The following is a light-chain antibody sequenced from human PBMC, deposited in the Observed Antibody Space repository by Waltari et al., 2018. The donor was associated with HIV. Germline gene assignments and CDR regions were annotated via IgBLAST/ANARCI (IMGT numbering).Light chain of an antibody. Sequence: DIVMPQSPDSVAVSLGEWVTITCTSSQSITSKNTNYLAWFQQRPGQPPKLLLHGASARDSGVPDRFRGSGSGTYFTLSISSLQAEDVATYFCQQYYSTPRTFGQGTKVEIK. CDR3: QQYYSTPRT. CDR1: QSITSKNTNY. CDR2: GAS. V-gene: IGKV4-1*01. J-gene: IGKJ1*01.